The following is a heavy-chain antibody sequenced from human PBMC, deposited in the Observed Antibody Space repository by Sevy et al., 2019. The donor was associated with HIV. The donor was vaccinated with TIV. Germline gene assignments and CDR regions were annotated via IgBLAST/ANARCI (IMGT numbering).Heavy chain of an antibody. Sequence: GGSLRLSCAASGFTFSDYSLNWVRQAPGKGLEWVSYISRSGTTRQYADSVRGRFTISRDDAKNSLYLQMSSLRDEDTAVYYCARDDTASYLPDSWGQGTLVTVSS. D-gene: IGHD5-18*01. J-gene: IGHJ4*02. V-gene: IGHV3-48*02. CDR1: GFTFSDYS. CDR3: ARDDTASYLPDS. CDR2: ISRSGTTR.